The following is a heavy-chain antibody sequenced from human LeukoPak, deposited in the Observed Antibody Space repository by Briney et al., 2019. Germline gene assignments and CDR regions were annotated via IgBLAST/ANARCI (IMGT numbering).Heavy chain of an antibody. J-gene: IGHJ4*02. V-gene: IGHV3-30*18. Sequence: GGSLRLSCAASGFTFSSYGMHWVRQAPGKGLEWVAVISYDGSNKYYADSVKGRFTISRDNSKNTLYLQMNSLRAEDTAVYYCAKPSLTYSSGWYGGFDYWGQGTLVTVSS. D-gene: IGHD6-19*01. CDR1: GFTFSSYG. CDR3: AKPSLTYSSGWYGGFDY. CDR2: ISYDGSNK.